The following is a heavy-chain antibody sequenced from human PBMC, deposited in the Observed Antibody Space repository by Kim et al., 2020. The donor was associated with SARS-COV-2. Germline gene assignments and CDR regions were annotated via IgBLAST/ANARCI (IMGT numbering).Heavy chain of an antibody. CDR1: GGSISSGSYY. V-gene: IGHV4-61*02. Sequence: SETLSLTCTVSGGSISSGSYYWSWIRQPAGKGLEWIGRIYTSGSTNYNPSLKSRVTISVDTSKNQFSLKLSSVTAADTAVYYCARADVGIVATTKRLGPYGMDVWGQGTTVTVSS. CDR2: IYTSGST. J-gene: IGHJ6*02. CDR3: ARADVGIVATTKRLGPYGMDV. D-gene: IGHD5-12*01.